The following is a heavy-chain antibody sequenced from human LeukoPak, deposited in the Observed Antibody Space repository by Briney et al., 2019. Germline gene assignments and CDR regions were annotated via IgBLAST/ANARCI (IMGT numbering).Heavy chain of an antibody. D-gene: IGHD2-15*01. CDR2: INSDGSST. CDR1: GFTFSSYW. CDR3: ARDRGYCSGGSCYYPDNWFDP. J-gene: IGHJ5*02. Sequence: GGSLRLSCAASGFTFSSYWMHWVRQAPGKGLVWVSRINSDGSSTSYADSVKGRFTISRDNAKNTLYLQMNSLRAEDTAMYYCARDRGYCSGGSCYYPDNWFDPWGQGTLVTVSS. V-gene: IGHV3-74*01.